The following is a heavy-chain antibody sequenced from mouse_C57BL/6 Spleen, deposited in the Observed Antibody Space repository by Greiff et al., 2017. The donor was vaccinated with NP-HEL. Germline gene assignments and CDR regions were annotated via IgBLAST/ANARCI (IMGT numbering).Heavy chain of an antibody. J-gene: IGHJ2*01. D-gene: IGHD1-1*02. CDR1: GYAFSSSW. Sequence: VQLQQSGPELVKPGASVKISCKASGYAFSSSWMNWVKQRPGKGLEWIGRIYPGDGDTNYNGKFKGKATLTADKSSSTAYMQLSSLTSEDSAVYLCAMSYYGGGFDDGGQGTTLTVSS. V-gene: IGHV1-82*01. CDR3: AMSYYGGGFDD. CDR2: IYPGDGDT.